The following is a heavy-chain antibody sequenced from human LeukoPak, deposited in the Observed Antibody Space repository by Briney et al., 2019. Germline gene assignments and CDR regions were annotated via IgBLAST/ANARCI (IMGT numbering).Heavy chain of an antibody. CDR2: IYYSGST. J-gene: IGHJ4*02. Sequence: PSETLSLTCTVSGGSISSYYWSWIRQPPGKGPEWIGYIYYSGSTNYNPSLKSRVTISVDTSKNQFSLKLSSVTAADTAVYYCARARGSIFGVVIDYWGQGTLVTVSS. V-gene: IGHV4-59*01. CDR3: ARARGSIFGVVIDY. CDR1: GGSISSYY. D-gene: IGHD3-3*01.